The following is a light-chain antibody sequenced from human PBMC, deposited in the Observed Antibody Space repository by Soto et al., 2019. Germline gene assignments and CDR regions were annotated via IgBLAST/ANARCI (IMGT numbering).Light chain of an antibody. CDR3: MSYVGGNSVA. Sequence: QSALTQPPSAPGSPGMSVTLSCSGTDNDVGRYDYVSWYQQHPGKAPKLLIYEVSKRPSGVPDRFSASKSGNTASLTVSGLQGEDEADYYCMSYVGGNSVAFGGGTKLTVL. J-gene: IGLJ2*01. CDR1: DNDVGRYDY. V-gene: IGLV2-8*01. CDR2: EVS.